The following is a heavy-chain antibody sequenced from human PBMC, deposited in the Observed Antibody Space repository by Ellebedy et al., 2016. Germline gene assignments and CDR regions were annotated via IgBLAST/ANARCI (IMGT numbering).Heavy chain of an antibody. J-gene: IGHJ4*02. CDR3: ARPLSAEKDSGGYYLLAY. V-gene: IGHV3-9*01. CDR1: GFTFDDYA. CDR2: ISWNSGSI. D-gene: IGHD3-22*01. Sequence: GGSLRLSCAASGFTFDDYAMHWVRQAPGKGLEWVSGISWNSGSIGYADSVKGRFTISRDNAKNSLFLQMNSLRDEDTAMYFCARPLSAEKDSGGYYLLAYWGQGTLVTVSS.